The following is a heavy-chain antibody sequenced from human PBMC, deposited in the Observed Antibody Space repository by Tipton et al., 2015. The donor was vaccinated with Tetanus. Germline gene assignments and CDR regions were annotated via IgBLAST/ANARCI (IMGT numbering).Heavy chain of an antibody. Sequence: QVQLVQSGAEVTKPGASGKVSCRASGDSFTGYYIHWLRQAPGQGLEWMGCINSNNGGTNYAQKFQGSVTMTRDTSISTAYMELSRLRSDDTAVYYCARELGGSGFPDYWGQGTLVTVSS. CDR3: ARELGGSGFPDY. CDR1: GDSFTGYY. CDR2: INSNNGGT. D-gene: IGHD3-10*01. J-gene: IGHJ4*02. V-gene: IGHV1-2*02.